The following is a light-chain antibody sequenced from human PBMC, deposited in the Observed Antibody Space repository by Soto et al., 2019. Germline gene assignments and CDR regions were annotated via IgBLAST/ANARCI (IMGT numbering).Light chain of an antibody. Sequence: EIVLMQSPGTLSLSPGERATLSCRASQSVSSNYLAWYQHKPGQAPRLLIYGASSRGTGIPDRFSGGGSGTDFTLTISRLEPEDFAMYYCQQYGPSAPITFGQGTRLEIE. CDR1: QSVSSNY. J-gene: IGKJ5*01. CDR3: QQYGPSAPIT. CDR2: GAS. V-gene: IGKV3-20*01.